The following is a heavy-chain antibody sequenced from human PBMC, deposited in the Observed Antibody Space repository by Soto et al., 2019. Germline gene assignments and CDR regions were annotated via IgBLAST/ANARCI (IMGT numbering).Heavy chain of an antibody. CDR3: ARGTGSSGWYGAFDI. J-gene: IGHJ3*02. CDR1: GYTFTSYY. V-gene: IGHV1-46*03. D-gene: IGHD6-19*01. Sequence: ASVTVSCKASGYTFTSYYIHWVRQAPGQGLEWMGIINPSAGSTSHAQKFQGRVTMTRDTSTSTVYMELGSLRSEDTAVYYCARGTGSSGWYGAFDIWGQGTMVTVSS. CDR2: INPSAGST.